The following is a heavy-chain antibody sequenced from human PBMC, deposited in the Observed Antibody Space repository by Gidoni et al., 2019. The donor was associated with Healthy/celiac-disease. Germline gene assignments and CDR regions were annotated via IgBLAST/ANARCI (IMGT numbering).Heavy chain of an antibody. Sequence: QMQLQQWGAGLLKPSETLSLTCAVYGGSFSGYYWSWIRQPPGKGLEWIGEINHSGSTNYNPSLKSRVTISVDTSKNQFSLKLSSVTAADTAVYYCARGNPFDPWGQGTLVTVSS. CDR2: INHSGST. CDR3: ARGNPFDP. J-gene: IGHJ5*02. CDR1: GGSFSGYY. V-gene: IGHV4-34*01.